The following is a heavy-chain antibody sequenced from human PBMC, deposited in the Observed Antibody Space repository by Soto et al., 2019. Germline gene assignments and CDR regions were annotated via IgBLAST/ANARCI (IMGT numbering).Heavy chain of an antibody. CDR1: GGSISSGGYY. V-gene: IGHV4-31*03. Sequence: SSETLSLTCTVSGGSISSGGYYWSWIRQHPGKGLEWIGYIYYSGSTYYNPSLKSRVTISVDTSKNQFSLKLSSVTAADTAVYYCARVGEVDTAMVDYWGQGTLVTVSS. CDR2: IYYSGST. CDR3: ARVGEVDTAMVDY. J-gene: IGHJ4*02. D-gene: IGHD5-18*01.